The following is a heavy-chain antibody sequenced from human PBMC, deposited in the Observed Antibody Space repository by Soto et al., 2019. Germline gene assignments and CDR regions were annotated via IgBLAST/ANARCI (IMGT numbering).Heavy chain of an antibody. CDR3: ARERYFLSEALDI. CDR1: EGNGLGLTAS. V-gene: IGHV6-1*01. J-gene: IGHJ3*02. Sequence: TPAHSISDDISEGNGLGLTASCIWNRQSPSRGLEWLGRTYYRSQWHNDYAESVKSRITMNPDTSKNQFSLQLNSATPEDTVVYYCARERYFLSEALDIWGQGTMVTVSS. CDR2: TYYRSQWHN. D-gene: IGHD1-1*01.